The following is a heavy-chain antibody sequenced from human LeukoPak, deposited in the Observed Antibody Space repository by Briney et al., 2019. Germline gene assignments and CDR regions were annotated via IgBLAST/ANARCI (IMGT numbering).Heavy chain of an antibody. CDR1: GFTFSSYA. Sequence: GGSLRLSCAASGFTFSSYAMSWVRQAPGKGLECVSALSGGGGSTFYTDSVKGRFTISRDNSKNTLYLQMSSLRAEDTAVYFCAKSSSGLGLNEYFDLWGRGTLVTVSS. D-gene: IGHD2-8*01. CDR3: AKSSSGLGLNEYFDL. J-gene: IGHJ2*01. V-gene: IGHV3-23*01. CDR2: LSGGGGST.